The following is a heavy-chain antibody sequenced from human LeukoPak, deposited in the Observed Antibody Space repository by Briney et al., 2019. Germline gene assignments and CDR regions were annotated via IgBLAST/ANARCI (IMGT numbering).Heavy chain of an antibody. CDR2: IYYSGST. D-gene: IGHD1-26*01. V-gene: IGHV4-39*01. CDR3: ARHPRQFSGSYHPFDY. J-gene: IGHJ4*02. Sequence: PSETLSLTCTVSGGSISSSSYYWGWIRQPPGKGLEWIGSIYYSGSTNYNPSLKSRVTISVDTSKNHFSLKLSSVTAADTVVYYCARHPRQFSGSYHPFDYWGQGTLVTVSS. CDR1: GGSISSSSYY.